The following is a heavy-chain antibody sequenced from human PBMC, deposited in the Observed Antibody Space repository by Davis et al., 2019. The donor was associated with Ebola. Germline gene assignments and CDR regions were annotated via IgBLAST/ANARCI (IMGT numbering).Heavy chain of an antibody. Sequence: ASVKVSCKASGYTFTSYGISWVRQAPGQGLEWMGWISAYNGNTNYAQKFQGRVTMTRDTSTSTVYMELSSLRSEDTAVYYCARVAGGSWYNLGWFDPWGQGTLVTVSS. CDR3: ARVAGGSWYNLGWFDP. V-gene: IGHV1-18*04. D-gene: IGHD6-13*01. CDR2: ISAYNGNT. CDR1: GYTFTSYG. J-gene: IGHJ5*02.